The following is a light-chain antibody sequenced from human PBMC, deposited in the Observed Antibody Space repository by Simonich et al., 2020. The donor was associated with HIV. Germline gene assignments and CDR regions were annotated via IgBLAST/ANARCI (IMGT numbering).Light chain of an antibody. CDR1: QSVSSK. CDR2: GAS. CDR3: QQRSNWPPVFT. V-gene: IGKV3-15*01. Sequence: IVMTQSAATLSVSPGERATLSCRARQSVSSKLAWYQKTPGQAPRLLIYGASTRATGIPARFSGSGSGTDFTLTISSLEPEDFAVYYCQQRSNWPPVFTFGPGTKVDIK. J-gene: IGKJ3*01.